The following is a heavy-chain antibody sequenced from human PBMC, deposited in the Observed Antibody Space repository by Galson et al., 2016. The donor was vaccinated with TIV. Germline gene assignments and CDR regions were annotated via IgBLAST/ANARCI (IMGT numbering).Heavy chain of an antibody. Sequence: SLRLSCAASGFTFSDYGMHWVRQAPGKGLEWVAVISYDGSDQYYAGSVKGRFTISRDNSKNTLYLQMNSLRSDDTAVYYCAKDPRLYGDYFLHYFDYWGQGTLVTVSS. V-gene: IGHV3-30*18. CDR1: GFTFSDYG. D-gene: IGHD4-17*01. J-gene: IGHJ4*02. CDR2: ISYDGSDQ. CDR3: AKDPRLYGDYFLHYFDY.